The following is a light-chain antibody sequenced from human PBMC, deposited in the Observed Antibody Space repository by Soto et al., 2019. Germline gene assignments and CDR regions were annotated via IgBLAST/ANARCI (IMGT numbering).Light chain of an antibody. CDR3: SSYKGTRTCV. J-gene: IGLJ1*01. CDR2: DVS. CDR1: SSDVGGYNY. Sequence: QSVLAQPASVSGSPGQSITISCTGTSSDVGGYNYVSWYQHHPGKAPKLMIYDVSNRPSGVSNRFSGSKSGNTASLTISGLQAEDEADYYCSSYKGTRTCVFGTGTKVTVL. V-gene: IGLV2-14*03.